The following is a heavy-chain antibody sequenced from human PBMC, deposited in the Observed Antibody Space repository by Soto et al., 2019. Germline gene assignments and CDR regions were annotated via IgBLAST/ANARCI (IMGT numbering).Heavy chain of an antibody. J-gene: IGHJ2*01. D-gene: IGHD6-13*01. CDR2: IGAGGDT. Sequence: EEQLVESGGGLVQPGGSLRLSCAASGFTFSSSDMHWGRQVTGKGLEWVSAIGAGGDTYYPDSVKGRFTISSENDMNSLYLQMNSLRDQDTAVYFCAREGRSSTWYDWYFDLLGRGTLVTVSS. V-gene: IGHV3-13*01. CDR3: AREGRSSTWYDWYFDL. CDR1: GFTFSSSD.